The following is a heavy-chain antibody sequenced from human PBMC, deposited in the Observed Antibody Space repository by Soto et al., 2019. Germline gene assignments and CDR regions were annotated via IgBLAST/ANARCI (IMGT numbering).Heavy chain of an antibody. J-gene: IGHJ3*02. CDR1: GFTFRSYS. Sequence: EVQLVESGGGLVQPGGSLRISCVASGFTFRSYSMNWVRQAPGKGLEWVSYISSGSSTKYYADSVKGRFTISRDNAKDSLYLQMNSLRADDTAVYYCARESYCSSTSCHSDPFDIWGQGTMVTVSS. CDR3: ARESYCSSTSCHSDPFDI. CDR2: ISSGSSTK. D-gene: IGHD2-2*01. V-gene: IGHV3-48*01.